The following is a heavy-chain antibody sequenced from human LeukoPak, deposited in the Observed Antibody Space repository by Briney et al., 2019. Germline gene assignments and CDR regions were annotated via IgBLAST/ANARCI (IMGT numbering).Heavy chain of an antibody. J-gene: IGHJ4*01. CDR2: INSDGSST. CDR1: GFTFSSYA. D-gene: IGHD3-10*01. CDR3: ARAVYYSNYLGY. V-gene: IGHV3-74*01. Sequence: GGSLRLSCAASGFTFSSYAMSWVRQAPGKGLVWVSRINSDGSSTNYADSVKGRFTISRDNAKNTLYLQMNSLRAEDTAMYYCARAVYYSNYLGYWGQGTLVTVSS.